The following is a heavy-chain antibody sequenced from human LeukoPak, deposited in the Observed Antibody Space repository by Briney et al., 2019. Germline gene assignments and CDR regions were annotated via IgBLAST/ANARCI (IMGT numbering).Heavy chain of an antibody. CDR3: ARHVAGDYVFDY. J-gene: IGHJ4*02. Sequence: SETLSLTCTVSGGSISSYYWSWIRQPPGKGLEWIGYIYYSGSTNYNPSLKSRVTISVDTSKNQFSLKLSSVTAADTAVYYCARHVAGDYVFDYWGQGTLVTVSS. D-gene: IGHD4-17*01. V-gene: IGHV4-59*08. CDR2: IYYSGST. CDR1: GGSISSYY.